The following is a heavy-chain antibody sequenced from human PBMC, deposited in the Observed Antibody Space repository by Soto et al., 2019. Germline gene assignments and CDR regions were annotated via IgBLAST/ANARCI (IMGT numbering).Heavy chain of an antibody. D-gene: IGHD2-15*01. J-gene: IGHJ5*02. Sequence: QVQLQESGPGLVKPSETLSLTCTVSGGSISGYSWSWIRQPPGKGLQWIGYFFYNGSTRHNPSLKSRGITAEETSNNQFSLRLSSVTATDTAVYYGARLRGYCGGGNCHELPFDPWGQGILVTVSS. CDR3: ARLRGYCGGGNCHELPFDP. CDR2: FFYNGST. V-gene: IGHV4-59*08. CDR1: GGSISGYS.